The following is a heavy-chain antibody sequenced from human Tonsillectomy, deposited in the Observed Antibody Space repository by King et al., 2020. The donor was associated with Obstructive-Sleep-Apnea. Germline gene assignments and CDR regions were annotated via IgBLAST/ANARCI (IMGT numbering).Heavy chain of an antibody. CDR2: IYYSGTT. D-gene: IGHD3-9*01. CDR1: GGSISSRGYY. CDR3: ARSNYDILTGYYFDY. J-gene: IGHJ4*02. V-gene: IGHV4-31*01. Sequence: QLQESGPGLVKPSQTLSLTCTVSGGSISSRGYYWGWIRQRPGKGLEWIGYIYYSGTTYHNPSLKSLVTISVDTSKNQFSLKLSSVTAADPAVYYCARSNYDILTGYYFDYWGQGTLATVPS.